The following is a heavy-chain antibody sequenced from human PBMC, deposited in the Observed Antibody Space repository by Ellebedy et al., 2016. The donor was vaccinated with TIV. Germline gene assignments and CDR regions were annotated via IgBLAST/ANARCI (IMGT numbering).Heavy chain of an antibody. CDR3: ARGSIAAAVAI. CDR2: IYYSGST. Sequence: SETLSLXXTVSGGSISSYYWSWIRQPPGKGLEWIGYIYYSGSTNYNPSLKSRVTISVDTSKNLFSLKLSSVTAADTAVYYCARGSIAAAVAIWGQGTMVTVSS. CDR1: GGSISSYY. J-gene: IGHJ3*02. D-gene: IGHD6-13*01. V-gene: IGHV4-59*13.